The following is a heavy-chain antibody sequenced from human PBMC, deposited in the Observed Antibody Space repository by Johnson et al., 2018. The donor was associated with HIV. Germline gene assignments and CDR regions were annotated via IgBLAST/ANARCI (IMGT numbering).Heavy chain of an antibody. CDR1: GFTFSHAW. CDR3: ARPHIVVVTAGYAFDI. J-gene: IGHJ3*02. V-gene: IGHV3-15*01. CDR2: IKRETEGGTR. Sequence: VQLVESGGGVVQPGRSLRLSCVASGFTFSHAWMSWVRQAPGKGLEWVARIKRETEGGTRDYAAPVKGRFTISRDDSKNTLYLQINSLKTDDTAVYYCARPHIVVVTAGYAFDIWGQGTMVIVSS. D-gene: IGHD2-21*02.